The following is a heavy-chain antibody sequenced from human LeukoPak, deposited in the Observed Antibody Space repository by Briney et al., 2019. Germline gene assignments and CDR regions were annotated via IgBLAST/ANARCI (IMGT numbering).Heavy chain of an antibody. J-gene: IGHJ6*02. V-gene: IGHV3-53*05. Sequence: GGSLRLSCAASGFTVSSNYMSWVRQAPGKGLEWVSVIYGGGSTYYADSVKGRFTISRDNAKNTLYLQMNSLRAEDTAVYYCARGDILTGYYSPYYGMDVWGQGTTVTVSS. CDR1: GFTVSSNY. CDR2: IYGGGST. D-gene: IGHD3-9*01. CDR3: ARGDILTGYYSPYYGMDV.